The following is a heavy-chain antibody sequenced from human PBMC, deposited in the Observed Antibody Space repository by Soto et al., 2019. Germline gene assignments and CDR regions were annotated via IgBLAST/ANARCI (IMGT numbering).Heavy chain of an antibody. V-gene: IGHV3-53*01. CDR1: GFTVSSNY. CDR3: ASKGDYGDYEAEYYYYYGMDV. J-gene: IGHJ6*02. Sequence: GGSLRLSCAASGFTVSSNYMSWVRQAPGKGLEWVSVIYSGGSTYYADSVKGRFTIPRDNSKNTLYLQMNSLRAEDTAVYYCASKGDYGDYEAEYYYYYGMDVWGQGTTVTVAS. CDR2: IYSGGST. D-gene: IGHD4-17*01.